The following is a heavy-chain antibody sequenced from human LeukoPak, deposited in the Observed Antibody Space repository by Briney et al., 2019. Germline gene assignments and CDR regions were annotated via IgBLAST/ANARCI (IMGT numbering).Heavy chain of an antibody. CDR1: GFTFSNAW. V-gene: IGHV3-15*01. CDR2: IKSKTDGGTT. D-gene: IGHD1-26*01. J-gene: IGHJ4*02. CDR3: AKGSRETRPYCFDY. Sequence: PGGSLRLSCAASGFTFSNAWMSWVRQAPGKGLEWVGRIKSKTDGGTTDYAAPVKGRFTISRDDSKNTLYLQMNSLRAEDTAVYYCAKGSRETRPYCFDYWGQGTLVTVSS.